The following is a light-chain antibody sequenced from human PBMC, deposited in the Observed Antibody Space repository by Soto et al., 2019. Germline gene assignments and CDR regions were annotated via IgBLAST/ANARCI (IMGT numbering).Light chain of an antibody. V-gene: IGLV2-8*01. CDR2: EVS. CDR3: SSNAGSNNFVV. Sequence: SVLTQPPSASGSPGQSVTISCTGTSSDVGGYNYVSWYQHHPGKAPKLMIYEVSKRPSGVPDRFSGSKSGNTASLTVSGLQAEDEADYYCSSNAGSNNFVVFGGGTQLTVL. CDR1: SSDVGGYNY. J-gene: IGLJ2*01.